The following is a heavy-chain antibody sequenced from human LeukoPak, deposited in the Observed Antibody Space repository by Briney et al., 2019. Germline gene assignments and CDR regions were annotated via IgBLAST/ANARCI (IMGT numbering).Heavy chain of an antibody. J-gene: IGHJ6*03. CDR1: GGSISSYY. Sequence: PSETLSLTCTVSGGSISSYYWSWIRQPPGKGLEWIGYIYYSGSTNYNPSLKSRVTISVDTSKNQFSLKLSSVTAADTAVYYCARLTYYDFWSGYPNDYYYMDVWGKGTTVTVSS. CDR2: IYYSGST. V-gene: IGHV4-59*08. D-gene: IGHD3-3*01. CDR3: ARLTYYDFWSGYPNDYYYMDV.